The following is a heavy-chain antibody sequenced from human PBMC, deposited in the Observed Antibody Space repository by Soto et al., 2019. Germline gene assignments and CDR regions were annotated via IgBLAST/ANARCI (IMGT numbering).Heavy chain of an antibody. CDR1: GFNVGAFA. D-gene: IGHD1-20*01. CDR2: ISVSDAFI. Sequence: PGGSLRLSCAASGFNVGAFAVNWVRQAPGKGLEWVSGISVSDAFIYYADSVRGRFSISRDASENILYLQMNSLRVDDTALYYCTRATVAGITGLDYWGPGTLVTVSS. V-gene: IGHV3-23*01. CDR3: TRATVAGITGLDY. J-gene: IGHJ4*02.